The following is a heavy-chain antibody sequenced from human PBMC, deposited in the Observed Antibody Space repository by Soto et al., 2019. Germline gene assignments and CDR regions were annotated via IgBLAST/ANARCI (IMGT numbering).Heavy chain of an antibody. CDR1: GGTFSSYT. CDR2: IIPILGIA. D-gene: IGHD5-12*01. CDR3: ARDGTVVATGGGFDY. V-gene: IGHV1-69*08. J-gene: IGHJ4*02. Sequence: QVQLVQSGAEVKKPGSSVKVSCKASGGTFSSYTISWVRQAPGQGLEWMGRIIPILGIANYAQKFQGRVTITADKSTSTAYIELSSLRSEDTAVYYCARDGTVVATGGGFDYWGQGTLVTVSS.